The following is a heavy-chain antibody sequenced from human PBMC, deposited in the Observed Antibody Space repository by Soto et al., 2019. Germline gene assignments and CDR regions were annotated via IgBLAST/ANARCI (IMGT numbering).Heavy chain of an antibody. CDR3: MRCYSWNHDFLAF. J-gene: IGHJ1*01. V-gene: IGHV4-39*01. CDR1: GGSIRVQSYY. D-gene: IGHD1-20*01. Sequence: PETLSLTCTVSGGSIRVQSYYWTWIRQTPGKGLEWVGSSYYSGTSYFNPALKGRVTISVDTSTNQFSLRLTSVTAADTAVYYFMRCYSWNHDFLAFWAQGSLVTVSA. CDR2: SYYSGTS.